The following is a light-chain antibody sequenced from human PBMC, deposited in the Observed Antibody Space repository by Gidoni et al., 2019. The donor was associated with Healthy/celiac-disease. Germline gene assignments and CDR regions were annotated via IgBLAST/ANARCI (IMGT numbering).Light chain of an antibody. J-gene: IGKJ3*01. CDR3: QQYDNLPPGLFT. CDR1: QDISNY. Sequence: DIQMTQSPSSLSASVGDRVTITCQASQDISNYLNWYQQKPGKAPKLLIYDASNLETGVPSRFSGSGSGTDFTFTISSLQPEDIATYYCQQYDNLPPGLFTFGPXTKVDIK. V-gene: IGKV1-33*01. CDR2: DAS.